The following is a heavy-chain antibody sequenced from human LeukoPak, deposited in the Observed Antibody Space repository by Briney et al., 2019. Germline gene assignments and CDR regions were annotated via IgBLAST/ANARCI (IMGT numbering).Heavy chain of an antibody. CDR3: ATFRIAVAGTFDY. Sequence: GASVKVSCNVSGYTLTELSMHWVRQAPGKGLEWRGGFDPEDGETIYAQKFQGRVTMTEATSTDTAYMELSNLRSEDTAVYYCATFRIAVAGTFDYWGQGTLVTASS. V-gene: IGHV1-24*01. J-gene: IGHJ4*02. CDR2: FDPEDGET. D-gene: IGHD6-19*01. CDR1: GYTLTELS.